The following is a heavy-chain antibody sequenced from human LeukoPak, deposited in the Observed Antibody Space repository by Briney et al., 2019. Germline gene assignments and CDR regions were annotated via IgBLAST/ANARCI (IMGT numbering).Heavy chain of an antibody. Sequence: SVKVSCKASGGTFSSYTISWVRQAPGQGLGWMGRIIPILGIANYAQKFQGRVTITADKSTSTAYMELSSLRSEDTAVYYCARVELGYCSSTSCYTPYYFDYWGQGTLVTVSS. D-gene: IGHD2-2*02. J-gene: IGHJ4*02. CDR3: ARVELGYCSSTSCYTPYYFDY. V-gene: IGHV1-69*02. CDR2: IIPILGIA. CDR1: GGTFSSYT.